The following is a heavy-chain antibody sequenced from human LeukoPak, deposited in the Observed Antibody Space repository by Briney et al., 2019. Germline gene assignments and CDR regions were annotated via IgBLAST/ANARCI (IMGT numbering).Heavy chain of an antibody. J-gene: IGHJ4*02. CDR2: ISYDGSNK. D-gene: IGHD2-15*01. V-gene: IGHV3-30*18. CDR3: AKDSSGGSYSYFDY. CDR1: GFTFSSYG. Sequence: GGSLRLSCAASGFTFSSYGMHWVRQAPGKGLEWVAVISYDGSNKYYADSVKGRFTISRDNSKNTLYLQMNSLRAEDTAVYYCAKDSSGGSYSYFDYWGKEPLVTVSS.